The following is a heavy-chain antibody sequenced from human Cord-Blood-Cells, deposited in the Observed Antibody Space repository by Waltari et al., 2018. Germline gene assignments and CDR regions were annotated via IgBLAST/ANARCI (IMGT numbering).Heavy chain of an antibody. J-gene: IGHJ6*02. V-gene: IGHV3-23*01. CDR2: ISGSGGST. Sequence: EVQLLESGGGLVQPGGSLRLSCAASGFTFSSYAMRWVRQAPGKGLAWVSAISGSGGSTYYADSVKGRFTISRDNSKNTLYLQMNSLRAEDTAVYYCAKGRAKSSSTPLVWGQGTTVTVSS. CDR3: AKGRAKSSSTPLV. CDR1: GFTFSSYA. D-gene: IGHD6-13*01.